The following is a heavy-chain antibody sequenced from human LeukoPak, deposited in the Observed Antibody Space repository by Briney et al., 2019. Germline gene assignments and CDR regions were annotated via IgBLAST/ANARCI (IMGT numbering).Heavy chain of an antibody. CDR3: AKGADQSIVGDPLDY. D-gene: IGHD1-26*01. V-gene: IGHV3-23*01. J-gene: IGHJ4*02. Sequence: GGSLRLSCAASGFSFNSFTMNWVRQAPGKGLEWVSAISGSGGSTYYADSVKGRFTISRDNSKNTLYLQMNSLGAEDTAVYYCAKGADQSIVGDPLDYWGXGTLVTVSS. CDR2: ISGSGGST. CDR1: GFSFNSFT.